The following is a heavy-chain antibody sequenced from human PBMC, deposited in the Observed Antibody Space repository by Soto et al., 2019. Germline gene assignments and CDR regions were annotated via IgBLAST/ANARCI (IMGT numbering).Heavy chain of an antibody. J-gene: IGHJ4*02. D-gene: IGHD5-18*01. CDR3: ARISGYSYGLPPYFDY. V-gene: IGHV4-61*01. CDR1: GGSVSSGSYY. CDR2: IYYSGST. Sequence: QVQLQESGPGLVKPSETLSLTCTVSGGSVSSGSYYWSWIRQPPGKGLEWIGYIYYSGSTNYNPSLKSRVTISVDTSKNQFSLKLSSVTAADTAVDHCARISGYSYGLPPYFDYWGQGTLVTVSS.